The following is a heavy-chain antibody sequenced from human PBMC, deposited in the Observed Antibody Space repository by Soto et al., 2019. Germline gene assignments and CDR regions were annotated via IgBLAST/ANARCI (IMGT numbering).Heavy chain of an antibody. CDR1: GFSLSTYHMG. Sequence: QNTLKESGPTLVRPAQTLTLTCDFSGFSLSTYHMGVAWIRQPPGKALEWLALIYWEDDKRYSPSLKDRLAISNGTSSNQVVLTITNMDPGDTATYFCAHAGDYDLLTFDHWGPGTLVTVSS. V-gene: IGHV2-5*02. CDR2: IYWEDDK. CDR3: AHAGDYDLLTFDH. J-gene: IGHJ4*02. D-gene: IGHD4-17*01.